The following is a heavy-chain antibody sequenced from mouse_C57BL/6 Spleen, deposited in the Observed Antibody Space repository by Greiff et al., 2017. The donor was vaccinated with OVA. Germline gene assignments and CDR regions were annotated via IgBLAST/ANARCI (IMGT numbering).Heavy chain of an antibody. V-gene: IGHV6-3*01. J-gene: IGHJ3*01. CDR2: IRLKSDNYAT. CDR3: TRGLTGTFAY. Sequence: EVKLVESGGGLVQPGGSMKLSCVASGFTFSNYWMNWVRQSPEKGLEWVAQIRLKSDNYATHYAESVKGRFTISRDDSKSSVYLQMNNLRAEDTGIYYCTRGLTGTFAYWGQGTLVTVSA. CDR1: GFTFSNYW. D-gene: IGHD4-1*01.